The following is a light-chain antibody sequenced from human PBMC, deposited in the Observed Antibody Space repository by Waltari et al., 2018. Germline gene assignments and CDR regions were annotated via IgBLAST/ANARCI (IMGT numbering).Light chain of an antibody. V-gene: IGLV2-23*02. Sequence: QSALTQPASVSGSPGQSITISCTGISSDIDVYNSVSWYQQHPGKAPKLMIYDVSERPSGVSNRFSGSKSGNTASLTISGLQAEDEADYYCCSYAGDTTWVFGGGTKLTVL. CDR2: DVS. J-gene: IGLJ3*02. CDR1: SSDIDVYNS. CDR3: CSYAGDTTWV.